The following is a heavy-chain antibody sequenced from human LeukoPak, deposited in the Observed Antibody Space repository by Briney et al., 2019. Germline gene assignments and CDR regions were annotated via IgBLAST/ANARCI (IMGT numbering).Heavy chain of an antibody. D-gene: IGHD6-13*01. J-gene: IGHJ4*02. Sequence: KTGGSLRLSCVACGFNLSDYYMNWIRQAPGRGLEWVSYISGSGSDLYYADSVKGRFTISRDNAKNSLYLQMNSLRAEDTAVYYCASERGYSSSWYAHWGQGTLVTVSS. V-gene: IGHV3-11*01. CDR2: ISGSGSDL. CDR1: GFNLSDYY. CDR3: ASERGYSSSWYAH.